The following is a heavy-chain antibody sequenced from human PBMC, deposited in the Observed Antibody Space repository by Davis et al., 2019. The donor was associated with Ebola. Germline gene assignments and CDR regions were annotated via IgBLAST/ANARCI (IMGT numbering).Heavy chain of an antibody. CDR1: GGTFSSYA. CDR3: AREGCSGGSCYSLGYYYYYGMDV. D-gene: IGHD2-15*01. CDR2: IIPIFGTA. V-gene: IGHV1-69*13. J-gene: IGHJ6*02. Sequence: AASVKVSCKASGGTFSSYAINWVRQAPGQGLEWMGGIIPIFGTANYAQKFQGRVTITADESTSTAYMELSSLRSEDTAVYYCAREGCSGGSCYSLGYYYYYGMDVWGQGTTVTVSS.